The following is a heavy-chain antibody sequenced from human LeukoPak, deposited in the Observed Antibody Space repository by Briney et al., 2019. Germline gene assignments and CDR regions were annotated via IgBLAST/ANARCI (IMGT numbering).Heavy chain of an antibody. J-gene: IGHJ4*02. CDR1: GFTFSSYG. V-gene: IGHV3-30*02. CDR2: TRYDGTNE. CDR3: AKDGTYYYGSGTYYYFDY. Sequence: PGGSLRLSCAASGFTFSSYGMHWVRQAPGKGLEWVAFTRYDGTNEYYADSVKGRFTISRDNSKNTVYLQMNSLTAEDTAVYYCAKDGTYYYGSGTYYYFDYWGQGTLLTVSS. D-gene: IGHD3-10*01.